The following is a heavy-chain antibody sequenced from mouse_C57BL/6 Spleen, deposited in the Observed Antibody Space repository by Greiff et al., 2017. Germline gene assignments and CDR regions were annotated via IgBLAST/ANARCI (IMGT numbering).Heavy chain of an antibody. J-gene: IGHJ3*01. CDR1: GYTFTDYN. Sequence: VQLQQSGPELVKPGASVKIPCKASGYTFTDYNMDWVKQSHGKSLEWIGDINPNNGGTIYNQKFKGKATLTVDKSSSTAYMELRSLTSEDTAVYYCARSPSYGSPGGFAYWGQGTLVTVSA. D-gene: IGHD1-1*01. CDR3: ARSPSYGSPGGFAY. V-gene: IGHV1-18*01. CDR2: INPNNGGT.